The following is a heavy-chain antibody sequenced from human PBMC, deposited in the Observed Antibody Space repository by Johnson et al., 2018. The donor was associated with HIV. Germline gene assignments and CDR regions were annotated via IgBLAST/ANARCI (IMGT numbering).Heavy chain of an antibody. Sequence: VQLVESGGGLVQPGESLRLSCAASGFDFSNAWLNWVRQAPGKGLEWVGRIKSESDGGTTDYPAPVKGSFTISSDDSKNMVYLQMNSLKTEDTAVYYCARELGEDDYYDSGGDAFDIWGQGTMVIVSS. CDR2: IKSESDGGTT. D-gene: IGHD3-22*01. J-gene: IGHJ3*02. V-gene: IGHV3-15*01. CDR1: GFDFSNAW. CDR3: ARELGEDDYYDSGGDAFDI.